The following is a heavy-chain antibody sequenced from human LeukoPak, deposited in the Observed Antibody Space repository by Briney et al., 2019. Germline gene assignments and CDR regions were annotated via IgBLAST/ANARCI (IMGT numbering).Heavy chain of an antibody. J-gene: IGHJ6*02. CDR3: ARGGVDTAMATYYYYGMDV. D-gene: IGHD5-18*01. CDR1: GITFSRYA. CDR2: ISSNGGST. Sequence: GGSLRLSCAASGITFSRYAMHWVRQAPGKGLEYVSAISSNGGSTYYANSVKGRFTISRDNSKNTLYLQMGSLRAEDMAVYYCARGGVDTAMATYYYYGMDVWGQGTTVTVSS. V-gene: IGHV3-64*01.